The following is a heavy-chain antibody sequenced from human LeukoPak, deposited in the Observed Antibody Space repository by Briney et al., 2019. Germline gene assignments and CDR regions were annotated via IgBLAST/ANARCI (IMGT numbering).Heavy chain of an antibody. CDR1: GFTFSSYS. V-gene: IGHV3-48*02. Sequence: GGSLRLSCAASGFTFSSYSMNWVRQAPGKGLEWVSYISSSSSTIYYADSVKGRFTISRDNAKNSLYLQMNSLRDEDTAVYYCARVNGDQTSDYGMDVWGQGTTVTVSS. CDR3: ARVNGDQTSDYGMDV. J-gene: IGHJ6*02. CDR2: ISSSSSTI.